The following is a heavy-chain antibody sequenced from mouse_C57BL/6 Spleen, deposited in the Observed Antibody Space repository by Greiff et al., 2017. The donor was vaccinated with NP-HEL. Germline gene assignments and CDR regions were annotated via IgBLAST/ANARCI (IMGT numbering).Heavy chain of an antibody. CDR2: IYPRDGST. Sequence: VQLQESDAELVKPGASVKISCKVSGYTFTDHTIHWMKQRPEQGLEWIGYIYPRDGSTKYNEKFKGKVTLTADKSSSTAYMQLNSLTSEDSAVYFCANYYGSSYRAMDYWGQGTSVTVSS. CDR3: ANYYGSSYRAMDY. V-gene: IGHV1-78*01. D-gene: IGHD1-1*01. CDR1: GYTFTDHT. J-gene: IGHJ4*01.